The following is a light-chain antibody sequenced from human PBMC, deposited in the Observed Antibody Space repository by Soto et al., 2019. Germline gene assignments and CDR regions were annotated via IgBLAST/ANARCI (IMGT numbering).Light chain of an antibody. V-gene: IGKV1-5*01. CDR2: DAS. CDR1: ENINSS. CDR3: QQYNSYSGT. J-gene: IGKJ1*01. Sequence: IQMTQSPSTLSASIVDRVTITFRASENINSSLAWYQQRPGKAPKLLISDASSLESGVPSRFSGSGSGTEFTLTISSLQPDDFATYYCQQYNSYSGTFGQGTKVDI.